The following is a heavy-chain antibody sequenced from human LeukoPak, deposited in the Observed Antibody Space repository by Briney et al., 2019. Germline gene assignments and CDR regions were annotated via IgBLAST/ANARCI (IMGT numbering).Heavy chain of an antibody. Sequence: ASVKVSCKASGYTFTSYVINWVRQATGQGLEWMGWMNPNSGNTGYAQKFQGRVTMTRNTSISTAYMELSSLRSEDTAVYYCARGPLYGDYLGEWFDPWGQGTLVTVSS. CDR1: GYTFTSYV. CDR2: MNPNSGNT. J-gene: IGHJ5*02. V-gene: IGHV1-8*01. CDR3: ARGPLYGDYLGEWFDP. D-gene: IGHD4-17*01.